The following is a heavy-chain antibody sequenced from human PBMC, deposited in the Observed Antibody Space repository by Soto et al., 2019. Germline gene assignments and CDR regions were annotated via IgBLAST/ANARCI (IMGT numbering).Heavy chain of an antibody. V-gene: IGHV3-20*01. Sequence: PGGSLRLSCAASGFTFDDYGMSWVRQAPGKGLEWVSGINWNGGSTGYADSVKGRFTISRDNAKNSLYLQMNSLRAEDTALYHCARSQDYCSSTRRYSGAFDIRGQGTMVTGSS. D-gene: IGHD2-2*01. CDR1: GFTFDDYG. CDR2: INWNGGST. CDR3: ARSQDYCSSTRRYSGAFDI. J-gene: IGHJ3*02.